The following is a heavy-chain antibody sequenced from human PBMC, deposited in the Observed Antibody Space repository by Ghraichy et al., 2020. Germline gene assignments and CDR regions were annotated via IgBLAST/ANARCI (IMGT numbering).Heavy chain of an antibody. D-gene: IGHD6-13*01. J-gene: IGHJ4*02. CDR3: AKERRQLAFDY. CDR1: GFTFSSHA. V-gene: IGHV3-23*01. CDR2: VSGSGVST. Sequence: GESLNISCAASGFTFSSHAMSWVRQAPGKGLEWVSGVSGSGVSTYYADSVKGRFTISRDNSRNTLYLQMISLRADDTAVYYCAKERRQLAFDYWGQGTLVTVSS.